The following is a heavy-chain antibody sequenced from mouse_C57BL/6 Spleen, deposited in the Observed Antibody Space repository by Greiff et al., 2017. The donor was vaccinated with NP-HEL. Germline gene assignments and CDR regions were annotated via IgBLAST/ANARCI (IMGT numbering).Heavy chain of an antibody. CDR2: IDPSASYT. Sequence: VQLQQPGAELVKPGASVKLSCKASGYTFTSYWMQWVKQRPGQGLEWIGEIDPSASYTNYNQQFKGKATLTVDTSSSTAYMQLSSLTSEDSAVYYCARSGTVVATDYAMDYWGQGTSVTVSS. V-gene: IGHV1-50*01. J-gene: IGHJ4*01. D-gene: IGHD1-1*01. CDR3: ARSGTVVATDYAMDY. CDR1: GYTFTSYW.